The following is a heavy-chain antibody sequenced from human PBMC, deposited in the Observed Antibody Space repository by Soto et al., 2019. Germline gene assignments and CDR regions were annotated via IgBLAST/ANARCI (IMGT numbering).Heavy chain of an antibody. CDR1: GFTFSRYW. D-gene: IGHD4-17*01. CDR2: ISPDGSST. CDR3: LSTVNTHAFAF. Sequence: EVQLVESGGGLVQPGGSLRLSCAASGFTFSRYWMHWVRQAPGKGLVWVSRISPDGSSTSYADSVKGRLTIYRDNAENAMYLKMISMRAEAKAVYVCLSTVNTHAFAFWGDETMVTVSS. V-gene: IGHV3-74*01. J-gene: IGHJ3*01.